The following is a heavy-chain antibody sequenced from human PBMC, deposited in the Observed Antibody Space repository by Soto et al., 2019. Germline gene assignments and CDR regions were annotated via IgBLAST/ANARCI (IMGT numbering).Heavy chain of an antibody. CDR3: ARDFRNKGMDV. V-gene: IGHV3-11*01. CDR1: GFTFSDYY. CDR2: ITGASDSI. J-gene: IGHJ6*02. Sequence: GWSLRLSCAASGFTFSDYYMSWIRQAPGKGLEWVSYITGASDSIHYADSVRGRFIISRDNAKNSLYLQMNSLRVEDTAVYYCARDFRNKGMDVWGQGTTVTVSS.